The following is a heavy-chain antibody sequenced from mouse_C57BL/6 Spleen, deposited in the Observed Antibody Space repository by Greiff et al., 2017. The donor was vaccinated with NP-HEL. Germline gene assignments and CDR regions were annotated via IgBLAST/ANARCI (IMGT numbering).Heavy chain of an antibody. V-gene: IGHV1-54*01. CDR2: INPGSGGT. CDR3: ARGGSTMITSHWYFDV. Sequence: QVQLQQSGAELVRPGTSVKVSCKASGYAFTNYLIEWVQQRPGQGLEWIGVINPGSGGTNYNEKFKGKATLTADKSSSTAYMQLSSLTSEDSAVYFCARGGSTMITSHWYFDVWGTGTTVTVSS. D-gene: IGHD2-4*01. CDR1: GYAFTNYL. J-gene: IGHJ1*03.